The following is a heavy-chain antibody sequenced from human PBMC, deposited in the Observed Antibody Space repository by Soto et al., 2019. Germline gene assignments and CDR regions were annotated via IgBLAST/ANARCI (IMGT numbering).Heavy chain of an antibody. Sequence: SQTLSLTCAISGDSVSSNSAAWNWIRQSPSRGLEWLGRTYYRSKWYNDYAISVKSRITINPDTSKNQFSLQLNSVTPEDTAVYYCARSYCSGGSCPYWFDPWGQGTLVTVSS. J-gene: IGHJ5*02. CDR1: GDSVSSNSAA. CDR3: ARSYCSGGSCPYWFDP. V-gene: IGHV6-1*01. D-gene: IGHD2-15*01. CDR2: TYYRSKWYN.